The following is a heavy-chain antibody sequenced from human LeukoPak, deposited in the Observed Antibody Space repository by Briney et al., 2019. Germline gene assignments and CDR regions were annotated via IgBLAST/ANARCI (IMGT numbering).Heavy chain of an antibody. V-gene: IGHV4-39*01. CDR2: IYYSGST. Sequence: ASETLSLTCTVSGGSISNSTYYWGWIRQPPGKGLEWIGTIYYSGSTYYNPSLTSRVTISVDTSKNQFSLKLSSVTAADTAVYYCARHKDYYYSYMDVWGKGTTVTISS. CDR3: ARHKDYYYSYMDV. CDR1: GGSISNSTYY. J-gene: IGHJ6*03.